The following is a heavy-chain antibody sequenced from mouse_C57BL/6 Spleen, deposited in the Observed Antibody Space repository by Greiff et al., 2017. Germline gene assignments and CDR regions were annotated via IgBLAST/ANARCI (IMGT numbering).Heavy chain of an antibody. D-gene: IGHD2-3*01. CDR1: GYAFSSYW. CDR2: IYPGDGDT. Sequence: VQLQQSGAELVKPGASVKISCKASGYAFSSYWMNWVKQRPGKGLEWIGQIYPGDGDTNYNGKFKGKATLTADKSSSTAYMQLSSLTSEDSAVYFCARSKVYDGYYLYYFDYWGQGTTLTVSS. V-gene: IGHV1-80*01. CDR3: ARSKVYDGYYLYYFDY. J-gene: IGHJ2*01.